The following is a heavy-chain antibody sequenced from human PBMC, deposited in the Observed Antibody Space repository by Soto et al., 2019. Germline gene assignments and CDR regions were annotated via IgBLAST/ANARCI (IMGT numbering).Heavy chain of an antibody. D-gene: IGHD6-13*01. CDR2: ISGSGGST. Sequence: GGSLRLSCAASGFTFSSYAMSWVRQAPGKGLEWVSAISGSGGSTYYADSVKGRFTISRDNSKNTLYLQMNSLRAEDTAVYYCAKLFPGIAAAGTPYTSAFDYWGQGTLVTVSS. V-gene: IGHV3-23*01. CDR3: AKLFPGIAAAGTPYTSAFDY. J-gene: IGHJ4*02. CDR1: GFTFSSYA.